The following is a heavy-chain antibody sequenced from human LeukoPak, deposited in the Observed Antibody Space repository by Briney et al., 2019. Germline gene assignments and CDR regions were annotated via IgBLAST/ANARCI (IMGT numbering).Heavy chain of an antibody. V-gene: IGHV1-46*01. D-gene: IGHD2-15*01. Sequence: AASVKVSCKASGYTFTSYYMHRVRQAPGQGLEWMGIINPSGGSTSYAQKFQGRVTMTRDMSTSTVYMELSSLRSEDTAVYYCAKLGCGRSGGSCYFDYWGQGTLVTVSS. J-gene: IGHJ4*02. CDR3: AKLGCGRSGGSCYFDY. CDR1: GYTFTSYY. CDR2: INPSGGST.